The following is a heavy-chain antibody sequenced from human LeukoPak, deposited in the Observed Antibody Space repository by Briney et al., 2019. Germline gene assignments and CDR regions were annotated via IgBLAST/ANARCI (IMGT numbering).Heavy chain of an antibody. D-gene: IGHD6-13*01. CDR2: IYYNGDT. V-gene: IGHV4-61*01. CDR1: GGSVISSSFY. Sequence: SETLSLTCTVSGGSVISSSFYWSWIRQTPEKGLEWIGYIYYNGDTKYNPSLESRLTMSVDTPKSQFSLNLISVTAADTAVYFCARDQGTAAMDVWGQGTTVTVSS. CDR3: ARDQGTAAMDV. J-gene: IGHJ6*02.